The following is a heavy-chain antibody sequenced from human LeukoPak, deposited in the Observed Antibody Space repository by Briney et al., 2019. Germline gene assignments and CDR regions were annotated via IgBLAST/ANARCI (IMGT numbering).Heavy chain of an antibody. D-gene: IGHD1/OR15-1a*01. CDR2: VNTDGSNT. CDR1: GFTFSAYW. CDR3: ARGILETNYYFDL. Sequence: GGSLRLSCAAPGFTFSAYWMHWVRQAPGKGLFWISRVNTDGSNTEYADSVRGRFTMSRDNAKNTLYLQMNSLRAEDTAVYYCARGILETNYYFDLWGQGTVVTVSS. J-gene: IGHJ4*02. V-gene: IGHV3-74*01.